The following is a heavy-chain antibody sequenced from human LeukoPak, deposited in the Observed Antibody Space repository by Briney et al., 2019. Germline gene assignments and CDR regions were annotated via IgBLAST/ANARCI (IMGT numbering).Heavy chain of an antibody. V-gene: IGHV1-69*13. D-gene: IGHD1-14*01. J-gene: IGHJ4*01. Sequence: ASVKVSCKASGGIFGRHGITWVRQAPGQGLEWMGGINSMFATTICAEKFQGRLTITAEESTSTAYMELKSLTSEDRAVYFCARVPVVSITPLYFFDIWGQGTLVTVSS. CDR1: GGIFGRHG. CDR3: ARVPVVSITPLYFFDI. CDR2: INSMFATT.